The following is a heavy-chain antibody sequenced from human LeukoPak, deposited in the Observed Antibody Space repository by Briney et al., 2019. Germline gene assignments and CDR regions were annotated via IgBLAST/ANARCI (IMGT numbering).Heavy chain of an antibody. CDR3: ARPKTGSGSYQAFDY. D-gene: IGHD1-26*01. CDR1: GGSISSGGYY. CDR2: IYHSGST. Sequence: SETLSLTCTVSGGSISSGGYYWSWIRQPPGKGLEWIGYIYHSGSTYYNPSLKSRVTISVDRSKNQFSLKLSSVTAADTAVYYCARPKTGSGSYQAFDYWGQGTLVTVSS. J-gene: IGHJ4*02. V-gene: IGHV4-30-2*01.